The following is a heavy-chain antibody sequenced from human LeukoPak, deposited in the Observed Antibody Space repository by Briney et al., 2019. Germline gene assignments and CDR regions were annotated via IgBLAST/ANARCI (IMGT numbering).Heavy chain of an antibody. CDR2: ISGSGGST. V-gene: IGHV3-23*01. CDR3: ASALKTYYDILTGYYFDY. D-gene: IGHD3-9*01. CDR1: GFTFSSYA. J-gene: IGHJ4*02. Sequence: PGGSLRLSCAASGFTFSSYAMSWVRQAPGKGLEWVSAISGSGGSTYYADSVKGRFTISRDNSKNTLYLQMNSLRAEDTAVYYCASALKTYYDILTGYYFDYWAREPWSPSPQ.